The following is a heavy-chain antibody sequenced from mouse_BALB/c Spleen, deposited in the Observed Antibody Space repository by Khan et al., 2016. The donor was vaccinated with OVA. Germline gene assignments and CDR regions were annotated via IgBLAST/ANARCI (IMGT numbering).Heavy chain of an antibody. CDR1: GFTFSSFG. Sequence: EVELVESGGGLVQPGGSRKLSCAASGFTFSSFGMHWVRQAPEKGLEWVAYISRGSSTIYYADTVKGRFTISGDNPKNTLFLHMTSLRSEDTAMYFCASGGGSGYGWFAYWGQGTMVTVSA. CDR3: ASGGGSGYGWFAY. V-gene: IGHV5-17*02. CDR2: ISRGSSTI. J-gene: IGHJ3*01. D-gene: IGHD3-1*01.